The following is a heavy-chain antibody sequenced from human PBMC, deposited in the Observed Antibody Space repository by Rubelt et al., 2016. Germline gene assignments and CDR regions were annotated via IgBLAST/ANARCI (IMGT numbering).Heavy chain of an antibody. CDR3: ARDLSDSGRYHHFDY. CDR1: GFTFSRYA. D-gene: IGHD1-26*01. Sequence: QVQLVESGGGVVQPGRSLRLSCAASGFTFSRYAIHWVRQAPGKGLEWVALISDDGSNKYYADSVKGRFTISRDNSKNTLYLQMNSLRAEDTAVYYCARDLSDSGRYHHFDYWGQGTLVTASS. J-gene: IGHJ4*02. CDR2: ISDDGSNK. V-gene: IGHV3-30*04.